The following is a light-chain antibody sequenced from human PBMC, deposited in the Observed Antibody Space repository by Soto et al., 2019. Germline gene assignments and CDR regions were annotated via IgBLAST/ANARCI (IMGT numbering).Light chain of an antibody. V-gene: IGLV2-14*01. CDR1: SSDVGGYNY. J-gene: IGLJ1*01. CDR2: EVS. Sequence: SALTQPASVSGSPGRSITISCTGTSSDVGGYNYVSWYQQQSGKAPKLMIHEVSNRPSGVSNRFSGYKSGNTASLTISGLQAEDEADYYCSSYTSSRAYVFGIGTKVTVL. CDR3: SSYTSSRAYV.